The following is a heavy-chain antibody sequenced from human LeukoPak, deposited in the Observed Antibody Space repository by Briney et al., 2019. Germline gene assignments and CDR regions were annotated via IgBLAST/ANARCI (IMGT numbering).Heavy chain of an antibody. CDR3: ERRDTSGWYSLDY. Sequence: GGSLRLSFAASGFTFRNYAMSWGRQAPGKGLEWVSSISQDATVRYYADPVKGRFTISRDNSDNTLHLQMNSLRAEDTAAYFCERRDTSGWYSLDYWGQGHLVTVS. D-gene: IGHD6-19*01. CDR1: GFTFRNYA. J-gene: IGHJ4*02. V-gene: IGHV3-23*01. CDR2: ISQDATVR.